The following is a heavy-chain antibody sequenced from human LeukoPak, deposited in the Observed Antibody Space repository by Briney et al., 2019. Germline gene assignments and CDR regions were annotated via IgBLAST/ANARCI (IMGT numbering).Heavy chain of an antibody. V-gene: IGHV3-23*01. J-gene: IGHJ6*03. CDR3: AKRVAGTGGGYYYYYYMDV. CDR2: ISGSGGST. CDR1: GFTVSSNY. Sequence: GGSLRLSCAASGFTVSSNYMSWVRQGPGKGLEWVSAISGSGGSTYYADSVKGRFTISRDNSKNTLYLQMNSLRAEDTAVYYCAKRVAGTGGGYYYYYYMDVWGKGTTVTVSS. D-gene: IGHD1-7*01.